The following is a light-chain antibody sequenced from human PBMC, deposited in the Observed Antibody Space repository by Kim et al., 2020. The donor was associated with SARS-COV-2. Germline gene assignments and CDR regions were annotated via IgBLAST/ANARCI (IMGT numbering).Light chain of an antibody. J-gene: IGKJ1*01. CDR1: QSVTSSY. V-gene: IGKV3-20*01. Sequence: EIVLTQSPGTLSLSPGERATLSCRASQSVTSSYLAWYQQNPGQPPRLLIYGASNRATGIPDRFSGSGSGTDFTLTISRLESEVLAVYYGQRYRTSLRTFAKGTKV. CDR3: QRYRTSLRT. CDR2: GAS.